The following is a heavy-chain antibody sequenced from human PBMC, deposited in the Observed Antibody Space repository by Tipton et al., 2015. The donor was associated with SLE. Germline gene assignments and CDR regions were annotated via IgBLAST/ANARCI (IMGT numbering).Heavy chain of an antibody. CDR3: ARVGATSAFDI. V-gene: IGHV4-38-2*01. Sequence: LRLSCAVSGYSISSGYFWGWIRQPPGKGLEWIGTFYHSGSTYYNPSLKSRVTISVDTSKNQFSLKLSSVTAADTAVYYCARVGATSAFDIWGQGTMVTVSS. CDR2: FYHSGST. J-gene: IGHJ3*02. D-gene: IGHD1-26*01. CDR1: GYSISSGYF.